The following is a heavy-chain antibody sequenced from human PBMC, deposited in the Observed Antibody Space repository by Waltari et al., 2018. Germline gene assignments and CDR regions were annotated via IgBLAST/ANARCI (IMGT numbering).Heavy chain of an antibody. V-gene: IGHV3-7*01. Sequence: EVQLVESGGGSVQPGGSLRLYCAASGMTCGSYWMTWVRQAPGKGLEWVANIKQDGSEKNYVDSVEGRFSISRDNAQNSLYLQMNSLRAEDTAIYYCVTGLTTVTAKDYFDHWGQGALVTVS. CDR3: VTGLTTVTAKDYFDH. CDR2: IKQDGSEK. D-gene: IGHD4-17*01. J-gene: IGHJ4*02. CDR1: GMTCGSYW.